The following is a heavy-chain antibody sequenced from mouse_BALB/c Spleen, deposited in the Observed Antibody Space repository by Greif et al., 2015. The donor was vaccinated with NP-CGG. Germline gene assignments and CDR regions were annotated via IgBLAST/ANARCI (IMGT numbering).Heavy chain of an antibody. CDR2: ILPGSGST. V-gene: IGHV1-9*01. Sequence: VQGVESGAELMKPGASVKISCKATGYTFSSYWIEWVKQRPGHGLEWIGEILPGSGSTNYNEKFKGKATFTADTSSNTAYMQLSSLTSEDSAVYYCATYYDYDGFAYWGQGTLVTVSA. CDR3: ATYYDYDGFAY. J-gene: IGHJ3*01. D-gene: IGHD2-4*01. CDR1: GYTFSSYW.